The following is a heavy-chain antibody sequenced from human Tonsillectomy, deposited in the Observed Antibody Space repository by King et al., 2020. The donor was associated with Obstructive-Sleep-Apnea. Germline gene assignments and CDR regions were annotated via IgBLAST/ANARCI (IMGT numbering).Heavy chain of an antibody. CDR3: AKDPNGSKWLSASYFDY. Sequence: VQLVESGGGVVQPGRSLRLSCAASGFTFSSYGMHWVRQAPGKGLEWVAVISYDGSNTYYADSVKGRFTISRDNSKNTLYLQMNSLRAEDTAVYYCAKDPNGSKWLSASYFDYWGQGTLVTVSS. J-gene: IGHJ4*02. D-gene: IGHD5-12*01. CDR1: GFTFSSYG. V-gene: IGHV3-30*18. CDR2: ISYDGSNT.